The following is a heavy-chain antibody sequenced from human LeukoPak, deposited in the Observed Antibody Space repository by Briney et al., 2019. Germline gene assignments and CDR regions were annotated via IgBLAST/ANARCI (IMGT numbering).Heavy chain of an antibody. V-gene: IGHV4-39*01. CDR1: GGSVSSSIYY. D-gene: IGHD3-9*01. Sequence: SETLSLTCTVSGGSVSSSIYYWGWIRQPPGKGMEWIGSIYYSGSTSYNPSLKSRVTISVDTSKNQFSLKLTSVTAADTAVYYCASRNDILTGYVFDFWGQGTLVTVSS. J-gene: IGHJ4*02. CDR3: ASRNDILTGYVFDF. CDR2: IYYSGST.